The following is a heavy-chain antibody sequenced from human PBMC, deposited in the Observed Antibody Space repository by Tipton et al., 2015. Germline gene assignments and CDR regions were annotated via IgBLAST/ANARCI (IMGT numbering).Heavy chain of an antibody. V-gene: IGHV1-8*01. Sequence: QLVQSGAEVKKPGASVKVSCKASGYTFTSYDINWVRQATGQGFEWMGYMNSNSGNTAYAQKFQGRVTMTRDTSTSTAYMELSSLRSEDTAVYYGARGPRDWGYDRWGQGTLVIVSS. D-gene: IGHD7-27*01. J-gene: IGHJ4*02. CDR1: GYTFTSYD. CDR3: ARGPRDWGYDR. CDR2: MNSNSGNT.